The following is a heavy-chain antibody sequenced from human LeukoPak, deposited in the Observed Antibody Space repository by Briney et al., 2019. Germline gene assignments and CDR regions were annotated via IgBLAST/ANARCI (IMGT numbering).Heavy chain of an antibody. Sequence: SVKVSCKASGGTFSSYTISWVRQAPGQGLEWMGRIIPILGIVDYAQKFQGRVTITADESTSTAYMELSSLRSEDTAVYYCAREGGIAAGFRHDAFDIWGQGTMVTVSS. V-gene: IGHV1-69*04. J-gene: IGHJ3*02. CDR3: AREGGIAAGFRHDAFDI. D-gene: IGHD6-13*01. CDR2: IIPILGIV. CDR1: GGTFSSYT.